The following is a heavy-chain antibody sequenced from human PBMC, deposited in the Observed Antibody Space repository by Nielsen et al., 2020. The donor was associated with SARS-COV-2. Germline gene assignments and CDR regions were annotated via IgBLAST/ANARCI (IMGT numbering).Heavy chain of an antibody. V-gene: IGHV3-30*03. Sequence: GGPLRLSCAASGFTFSSYGMHWVRQAPGKGLEWVAVISYDGSNKYYADSVKGRFTISRDNSKNTLYLQMNSLRAEDTAVYYCATDYYDSSGYLYFDYWGQGTLVTVSS. CDR2: ISYDGSNK. D-gene: IGHD3-22*01. J-gene: IGHJ4*02. CDR1: GFTFSSYG. CDR3: ATDYYDSSGYLYFDY.